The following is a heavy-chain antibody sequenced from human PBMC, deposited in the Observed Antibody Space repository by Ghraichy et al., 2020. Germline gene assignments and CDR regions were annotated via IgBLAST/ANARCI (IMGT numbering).Heavy chain of an antibody. CDR3: ARDLGIQLWYYYYYGMDV. V-gene: IGHV1-18*04. Sequence: ASVKVSCKASGYTFTSYGISWVRQAPGQGLEWMGWISAYNGNTNYAQKLQGRVTMTTDTSTSTAYMELRSLRSDDTAVYYCARDLGIQLWYYYYYGMDVWGQGTTVTVSS. D-gene: IGHD5-18*01. CDR2: ISAYNGNT. J-gene: IGHJ6*02. CDR1: GYTFTSYG.